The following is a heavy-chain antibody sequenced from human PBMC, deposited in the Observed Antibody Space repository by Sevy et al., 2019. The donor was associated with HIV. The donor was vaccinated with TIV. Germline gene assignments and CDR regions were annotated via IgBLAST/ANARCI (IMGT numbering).Heavy chain of an antibody. V-gene: IGHV3-23*01. J-gene: IGHJ6*02. CDR1: GFIFSTYT. CDR3: AKGDRTFYGLDV. D-gene: IGHD2-15*01. Sequence: GGSLRLSCAASGFIFSTYTMTWVRQAPGKGLEWVSGISGSGGSTYYAHSLKGRFTIFRDNSKSTVHLQMNSLRAEDTAVYYCAKGDRTFYGLDVWGQGTTVTVSS. CDR2: ISGSGGST.